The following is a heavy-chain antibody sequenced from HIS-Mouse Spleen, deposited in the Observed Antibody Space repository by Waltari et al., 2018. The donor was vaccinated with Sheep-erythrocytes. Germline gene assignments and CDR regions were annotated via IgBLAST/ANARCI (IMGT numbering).Heavy chain of an antibody. Sequence: QVQLQQWGAGLLKPSETLSLTCAVYGGSFSGYYWSWIRQPPGKGLEWIGEINHSGSTNSNPSLKSRLTISVDTSKNQFSLKLSSVTAADTAVYYCARRSGSGRINWFDPWGQGTLVTVSS. V-gene: IGHV4-34*01. CDR3: ARRSGSGRINWFDP. J-gene: IGHJ5*02. CDR2: INHSGST. D-gene: IGHD6-19*01. CDR1: GGSFSGYY.